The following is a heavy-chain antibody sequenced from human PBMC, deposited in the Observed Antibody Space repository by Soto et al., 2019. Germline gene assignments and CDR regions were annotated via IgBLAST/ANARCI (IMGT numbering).Heavy chain of an antibody. D-gene: IGHD1-26*01. CDR3: ARDGSGDKWELLDPERGWFDP. V-gene: IGHV3-30-3*01. CDR1: GFTFSSYA. Sequence: GGSLRLSCAASGFTFSSYAMHWVRQAPGKGLEWVAVISYDGSNKYYADSVKGRFTISRDNSKNTLYLQMNSLRAEDTAVYYCARDGSGDKWELLDPERGWFDPWGQGTLVTVSS. J-gene: IGHJ5*02. CDR2: ISYDGSNK.